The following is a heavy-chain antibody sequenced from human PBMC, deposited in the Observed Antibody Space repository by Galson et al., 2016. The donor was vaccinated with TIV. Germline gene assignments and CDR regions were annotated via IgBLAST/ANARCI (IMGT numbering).Heavy chain of an antibody. J-gene: IGHJ4*02. CDR2: VNPNSGNT. Sequence: SVKVSCKASGYTFTSYDINWVRQATGQGLEWMGWVNPNSGNTGYAQKFRGRVTMTRDTSVRTAYMELSSLRSEDTAVYYCARSGDYGDYWGQGTLVTVSS. V-gene: IGHV1-8*02. CDR3: ARSGDYGDY. D-gene: IGHD4-17*01. CDR1: GYTFTSYD.